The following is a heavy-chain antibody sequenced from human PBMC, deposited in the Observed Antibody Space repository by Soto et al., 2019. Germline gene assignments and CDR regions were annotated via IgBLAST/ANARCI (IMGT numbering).Heavy chain of an antibody. CDR2: IYYSGST. V-gene: IGHV4-59*01. D-gene: IGHD1-26*01. CDR1: GGSISSYY. J-gene: IGHJ4*02. CDR3: ARALLGPSGSYFLDY. Sequence: SETLSLTCTVSGGSISSYYWSWIRQPPGKGLEWIGYIYYSGSTNYNPSLKSRVTISVDTSKNQFSLKLSSVTAADTAVYYCARALLGPSGSYFLDYWGQGTLVTVSS.